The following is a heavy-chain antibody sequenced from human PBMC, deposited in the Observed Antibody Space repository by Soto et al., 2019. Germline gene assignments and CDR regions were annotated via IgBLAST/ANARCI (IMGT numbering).Heavy chain of an antibody. J-gene: IGHJ4*02. Sequence: EVQLLESGGGLVQPGGSLRLSCAASGFTFSNYAMNWVRQAPGKGLEWVSTISGSGGSQYYADSVKGRFTISRDNSQNTLYLQKNRLRYGDSAIYYSANEGTSGLYSFDYWGQGTLVTVSS. CDR2: ISGSGGSQ. V-gene: IGHV3-23*01. CDR3: ANEGTSGLYSFDY. D-gene: IGHD6-19*01. CDR1: GFTFSNYA.